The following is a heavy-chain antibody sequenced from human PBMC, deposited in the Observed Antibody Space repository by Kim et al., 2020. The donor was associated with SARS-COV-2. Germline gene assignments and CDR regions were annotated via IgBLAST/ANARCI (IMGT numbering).Heavy chain of an antibody. Sequence: NYNPSLKSRVTISVDTSKNQFSLKLSSVTAADTAVYYCGASTNPPIQTDYWGKGTLVTVSS. V-gene: IGHV4-59*01. D-gene: IGHD2-2*01. J-gene: IGHJ4*02. CDR3: GASTNPPIQTDY.